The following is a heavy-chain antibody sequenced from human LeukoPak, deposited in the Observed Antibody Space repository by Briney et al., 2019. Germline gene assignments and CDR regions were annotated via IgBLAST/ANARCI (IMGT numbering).Heavy chain of an antibody. D-gene: IGHD3-10*01. Sequence: SQTLSLTCTVSGGSMSSGNYYWNWIRQHPGKGLGWIGYIYYSGGTYYNPSLKSRVTILMDTSQNQFSLKLRSVTAAETAIYYCARDPTGGKNWFAPWGQETLVTVSS. CDR1: GGSMSSGNYY. V-gene: IGHV4-31*03. CDR3: ARDPTGGKNWFAP. CDR2: IYYSGGT. J-gene: IGHJ5*02.